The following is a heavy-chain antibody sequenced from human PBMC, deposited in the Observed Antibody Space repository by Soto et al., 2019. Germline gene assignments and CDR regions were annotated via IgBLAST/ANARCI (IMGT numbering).Heavy chain of an antibody. V-gene: IGHV5-10-1*03. CDR3: ARHVVTYYGMDV. J-gene: IGHJ6*02. Sequence: EVQLVQSGAEVTKPGESLRISCKGIGYSFTNYWISWVRQMPGKGLEWLGRIEPGESYTKYSPSSQGHVTISADKSISTAYLQWSSLKASDTATYYCARHVVTYYGMDVWGQGTTVIVSS. CDR2: IEPGESYT. CDR1: GYSFTNYW. D-gene: IGHD3-16*02.